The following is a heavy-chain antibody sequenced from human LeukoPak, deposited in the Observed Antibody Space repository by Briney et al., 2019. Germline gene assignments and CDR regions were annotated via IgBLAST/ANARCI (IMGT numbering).Heavy chain of an antibody. V-gene: IGHV4-59*12. D-gene: IGHD2-2*01. CDR1: SGSISTYY. CDR2: IYYSGSTNSNPSLNSGST. J-gene: IGHJ5*02. Sequence: SETLSLTCTVSSGSISTYYWTWIRQSPGRGLEWIGYIYYSGSTNSNPSLNSGSTNYNPSLKSRVTISVDRSKNQFSLKLSSVTAADTAVYYCARDREDVIVVVPAAPGANWFDPWGQGTLVTVSS. CDR3: ARDREDVIVVVPAAPGANWFDP.